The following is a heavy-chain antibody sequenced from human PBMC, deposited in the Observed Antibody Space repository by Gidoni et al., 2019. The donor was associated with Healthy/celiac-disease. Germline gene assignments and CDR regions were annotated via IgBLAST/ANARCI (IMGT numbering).Heavy chain of an antibody. CDR2: ITSDGSST. CDR3: ARSSSSLLGMDV. V-gene: IGHV3-74*01. D-gene: IGHD2-2*01. CDR1: GFTFSSYW. J-gene: IGHJ6*02. Sequence: EVQLVESGGGLVQPGGSLRLSCAASGFTFSSYWMHWVRQAPGKGLVWVSRITSDGSSTSYADSVKGRFTISRDNAKNTLYLQMNSLRAEDTAVYYCARSSSSLLGMDVWGQGTTVTVSS.